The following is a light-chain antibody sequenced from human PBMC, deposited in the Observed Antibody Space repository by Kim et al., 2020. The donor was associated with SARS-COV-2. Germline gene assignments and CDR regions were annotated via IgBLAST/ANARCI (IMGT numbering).Light chain of an antibody. J-gene: IGLJ3*02. V-gene: IGLV8-61*01. CDR3: VLYMGSGTWV. CDR1: TGSVSTSYF. CDR2: NTN. Sequence: TVVTQEPSFSVSPGGTVTLTCGLSTGSVSTSYFPSWYQQTPGQAPRTLIYNTNTRSSGVPDRFSGSILGNKAALTITGAQADDESDYYCVLYMGSGTWVFGGGTQLTVL.